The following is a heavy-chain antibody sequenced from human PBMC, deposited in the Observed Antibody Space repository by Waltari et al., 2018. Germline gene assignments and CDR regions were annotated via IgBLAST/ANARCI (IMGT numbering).Heavy chain of an antibody. D-gene: IGHD7-27*01. CDR2: IYYSGST. CDR3: ARVGVLGMAWYFDL. J-gene: IGHJ2*01. CDR1: GGSISSYY. V-gene: IGHV4-59*01. Sequence: QVQLQESGPGLVKPSATLSLPCTVSGGSISSYYWRWIRQPPGKGLEWIGYIYYSGSTNYNPSLKSRVTISVDTSKNQFSLKLSSVTAADTAVYYCARVGVLGMAWYFDLWGRGTLVTVSS.